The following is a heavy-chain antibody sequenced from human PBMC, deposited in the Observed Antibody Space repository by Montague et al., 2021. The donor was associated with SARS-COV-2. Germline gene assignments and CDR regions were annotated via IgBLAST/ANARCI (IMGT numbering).Heavy chain of an antibody. Sequence: SETLSLTCAVHGGSFSTYSWNWIRQPPGKGLEWIGEIHHGGSTNYNPSLKSRVTISADTSKNQFPLKLTPVAAADTAVYYCARLGDGVVPSPILGVGPYYSYYYMDVWGKGTTVTVSS. CDR3: ARLGDGVVPSPILGVGPYYSYYYMDV. CDR1: GGSFSTYS. D-gene: IGHD3-10*01. J-gene: IGHJ6*03. CDR2: IHHGGST. V-gene: IGHV4-34*01.